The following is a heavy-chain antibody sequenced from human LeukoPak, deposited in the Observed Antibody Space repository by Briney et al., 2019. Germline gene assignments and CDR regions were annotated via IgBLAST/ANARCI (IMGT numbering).Heavy chain of an antibody. Sequence: SETLSLTCTVSGGSISGYYWSWIRQPPGKGLEWIGYIYYSGSTNYNPSLKSRVTIFVDTSKNQFSLKLSSVTAADTAVYYCARGRYYYGSGSYYNGGPNWFDPWGQGTLVTVSS. V-gene: IGHV4-59*12. CDR1: GGSISGYY. CDR3: ARGRYYYGSGSYYNGGPNWFDP. CDR2: IYYSGST. J-gene: IGHJ5*02. D-gene: IGHD3-10*01.